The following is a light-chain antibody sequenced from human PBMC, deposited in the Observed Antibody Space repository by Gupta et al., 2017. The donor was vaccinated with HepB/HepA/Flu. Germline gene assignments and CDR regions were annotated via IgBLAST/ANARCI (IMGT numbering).Light chain of an antibody. V-gene: IGKV3-20*01. CDR1: QSVRSSY. Sequence: EIVLTQSPGTLSLSPGERATLSCRASQSVRSSYLTWYQQKPGQAPRLLIYGTSSRATGIPDRFSGSGSGRDFTLTISRLEPEDFAVYYCQQDGSSPYTFGQGTKMEIK. CDR3: QQDGSSPYT. J-gene: IGKJ2*01. CDR2: GTS.